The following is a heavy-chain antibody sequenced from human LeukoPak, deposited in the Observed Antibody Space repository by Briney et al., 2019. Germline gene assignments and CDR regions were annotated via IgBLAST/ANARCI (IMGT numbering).Heavy chain of an antibody. J-gene: IGHJ4*02. Sequence: SETLSLTCTVSGGSISSGGYYWSWIRQHPGKGPEWIGYIHHGGSTYHNPSLKSRVSISVDTSMNQFSLNLTSVTAADTAIYFCARVVGGYFDYWSQGTLVTVSS. D-gene: IGHD1-26*01. CDR3: ARVVGGYFDY. V-gene: IGHV4-31*03. CDR1: GGSISSGGYY. CDR2: IHHGGST.